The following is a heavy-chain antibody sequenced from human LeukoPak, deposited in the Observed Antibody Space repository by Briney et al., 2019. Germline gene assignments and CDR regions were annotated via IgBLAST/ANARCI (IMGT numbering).Heavy chain of an antibody. J-gene: IGHJ4*02. CDR1: GYTFTGYY. CDR2: INPNSGGT. CDR3: ARKAKYYYDSSGSDY. V-gene: IGHV1-2*02. D-gene: IGHD3-22*01. Sequence: ASVKVSCKASGYTFTGYYMHWVRQAPGQGLEWMGWINPNSGGTNYAQKFQGRATMTRDTSISTAYMELSRLRSDDTAVYYCARKAKYYYDSSGSDYWGQGTLVTVSS.